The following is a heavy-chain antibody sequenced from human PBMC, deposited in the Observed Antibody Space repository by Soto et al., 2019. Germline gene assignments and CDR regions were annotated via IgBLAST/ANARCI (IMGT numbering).Heavy chain of an antibody. J-gene: IGHJ3*02. CDR1: GGTFSSYA. Sequence: QVQLVQSGAEVQKPGSSVKVSCKASGGTFSSYAISWVRQAPGQGLEWMGGIIPIFGTANYAQKFQGRVTITADESTSTAYMELSSLRSEDTAVYYCARAKQWLLLNKDAFDIWGQGTMVTVSS. V-gene: IGHV1-69*01. D-gene: IGHD3-22*01. CDR2: IIPIFGTA. CDR3: ARAKQWLLLNKDAFDI.